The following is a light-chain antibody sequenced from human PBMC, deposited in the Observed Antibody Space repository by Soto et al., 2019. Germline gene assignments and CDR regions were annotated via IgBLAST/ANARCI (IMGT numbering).Light chain of an antibody. Sequence: DIQMTQSPSSLSASVGDRVTIACRASQSIAGFLNWYQQKPGKAPDLLIYATSSLHSGVTPRFSGSGSGSDVNLSTSPHQPDDSATHFCQQTFSIPVFGPRT. CDR3: QQTFSIPV. CDR1: QSIAGF. V-gene: IGKV1-39*01. J-gene: IGKJ3*01. CDR2: ATS.